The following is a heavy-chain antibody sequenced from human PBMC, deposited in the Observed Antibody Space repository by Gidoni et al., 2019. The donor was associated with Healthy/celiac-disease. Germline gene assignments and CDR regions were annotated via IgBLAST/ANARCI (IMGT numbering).Heavy chain of an antibody. CDR2: IWYDGSNK. CDR3: ARETDDYVWGSAPGQYFDY. CDR1: GFTFSSYG. D-gene: IGHD3-16*01. V-gene: IGHV3-33*01. Sequence: QVQLVESGGGVVQPGRSLRLSCAASGFTFSSYGMHWVRQAPGKGLEWVAVIWYDGSNKYYADSVKGRFTISRDNSKNTLYLQMNSLRAEDTAVYYCARETDDYVWGSAPGQYFDYWGQGTLVTVSS. J-gene: IGHJ4*02.